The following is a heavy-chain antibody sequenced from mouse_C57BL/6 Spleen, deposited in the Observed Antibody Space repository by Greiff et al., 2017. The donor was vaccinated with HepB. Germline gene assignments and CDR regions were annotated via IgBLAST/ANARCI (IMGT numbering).Heavy chain of an antibody. Sequence: EVQLVESGGGLVKPGGSLKLPCAASGFTFSSYAMSWVRQTPEKRLEWVATISDGGSYTYYPDNVKGRFTISRDNAKNNLYLQMSHLKSEDTAMYYCARDWDERYFDVWGTGTTVTVSS. J-gene: IGHJ1*03. CDR2: ISDGGSYT. CDR3: ARDWDERYFDV. CDR1: GFTFSSYA. V-gene: IGHV5-4*01. D-gene: IGHD4-1*01.